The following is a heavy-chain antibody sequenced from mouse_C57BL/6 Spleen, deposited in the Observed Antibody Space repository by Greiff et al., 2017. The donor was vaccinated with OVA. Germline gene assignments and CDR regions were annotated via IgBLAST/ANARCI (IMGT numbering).Heavy chain of an antibody. V-gene: IGHV5-17*01. CDR1: GFTFSDYG. D-gene: IGHD1-1*01. CDR2: ISSGSSTI. J-gene: IGHJ4*01. Sequence: EVKLLESGGGLVKPGGSLKLSCAASGFTFSDYGMHWVRQAPEKGLEWVAYISSGSSTIYYADTVKGRFTFSRDNAKNNLFLQMTSLRSEDTAMYYCARKTTTVVATDYAMDYWGQGTSVTVSS. CDR3: ARKTTTVVATDYAMDY.